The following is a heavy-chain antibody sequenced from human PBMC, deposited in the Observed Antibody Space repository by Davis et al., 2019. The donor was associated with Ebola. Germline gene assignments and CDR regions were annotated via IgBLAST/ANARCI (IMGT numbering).Heavy chain of an antibody. V-gene: IGHV1-69*13. CDR2: IIPIFGTA. CDR3: ARDRRTKGSGYYYYYYGMDV. D-gene: IGHD3-22*01. Sequence: SVKVSCKASGGTFTTYSISWVRQAPGQGLEWMGGIIPIFGTANYAQKFRGRITITADESTSTAYMELSSLRSEDTAVYYCARDRRTKGSGYYYYYYGMDVWGKGTTVTVSS. CDR1: GGTFTTYS. J-gene: IGHJ6*04.